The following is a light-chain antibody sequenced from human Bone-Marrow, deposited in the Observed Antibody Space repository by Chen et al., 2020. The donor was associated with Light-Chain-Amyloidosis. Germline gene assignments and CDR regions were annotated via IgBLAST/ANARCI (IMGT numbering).Light chain of an antibody. CDR2: RDT. Sequence: SQLTQPPPASVSPGQSARPPPPGDDLPTKYAYWYQQKPGQAPVLVIHRDTERPSGISERFSGSSSGTTATLTISGVQAEDEADYHCQSADSSGTYEVIFGGGTKLTVL. CDR3: QSADSSGTYEVI. J-gene: IGLJ2*01. V-gene: IGLV3-25*03. CDR1: DLPTKY.